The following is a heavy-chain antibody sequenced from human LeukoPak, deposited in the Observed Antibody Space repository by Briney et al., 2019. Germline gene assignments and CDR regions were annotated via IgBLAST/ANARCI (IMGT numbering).Heavy chain of an antibody. CDR2: IYYTGTT. V-gene: IGHV4-59*12. CDR1: GDSISRYY. D-gene: IGHD3-10*01. CDR3: ASPKRSGLLGPAFDI. J-gene: IGHJ3*02. Sequence: SETLSLTCTVSGDSISRYYWSWIRQPPGEGLEWIGYIYYTGTTNYNPSLKSRVTISVDTSKNQFSLKLTSVTAADTAVYYCASPKRSGLLGPAFDIWGQGTMVTVSS.